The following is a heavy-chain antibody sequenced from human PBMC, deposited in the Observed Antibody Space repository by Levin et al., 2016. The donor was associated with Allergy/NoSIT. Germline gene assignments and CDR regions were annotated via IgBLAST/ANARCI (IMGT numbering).Heavy chain of an antibody. CDR3: ARSYYGSGSILYNWFDP. Sequence: WIRQPPGKGLEWIGEINHSGSTNYNPSLKSRVTISVDTSKNQFSLKLSSVTAADTAVYYCARSYYGSGSILYNWFDPWGQGTLVTVSS. J-gene: IGHJ5*02. D-gene: IGHD3-10*01. V-gene: IGHV4-34*01. CDR2: INHSGST.